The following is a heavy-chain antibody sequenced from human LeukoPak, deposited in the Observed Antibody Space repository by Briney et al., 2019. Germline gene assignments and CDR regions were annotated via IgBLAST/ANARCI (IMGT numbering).Heavy chain of an antibody. CDR3: ARVVSALYVDM. D-gene: IGHD2-15*01. CDR1: GYSISSSYY. J-gene: IGHJ3*02. Sequence: SETLSLTCAVSGYSISSSYYWGWIRQPPGKGLEWIGSIYHSGSTYYSPSLKSRVIISVDTSKNQFSLKLSSVTAADAAVYYCARVVSALYVDMWGQGTMVTVSS. V-gene: IGHV4-38-2*01. CDR2: IYHSGST.